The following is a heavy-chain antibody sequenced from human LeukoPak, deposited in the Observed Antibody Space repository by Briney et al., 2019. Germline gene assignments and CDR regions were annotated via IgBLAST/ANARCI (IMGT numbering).Heavy chain of an antibody. D-gene: IGHD5-18*01. CDR3: AREPVDTPMVTSFDH. CDR1: GYTFTAYY. CDR2: INPNSGGT. J-gene: IGHJ4*02. Sequence: GASVKVSCKASGYTFTAYYMHWVRQAPGQGLEWMGWINPNSGGTNYAQKFQGRVTMTRDTSITTVYMELSRLTSDDTAVYYCAREPVDTPMVTSFDHWGQGTLVTVSS. V-gene: IGHV1-2*02.